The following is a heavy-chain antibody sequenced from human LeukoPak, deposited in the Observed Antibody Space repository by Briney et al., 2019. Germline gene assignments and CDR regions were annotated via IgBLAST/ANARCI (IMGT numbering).Heavy chain of an antibody. J-gene: IGHJ4*02. CDR1: GYTFTSYG. CDR2: ISAYNGNT. V-gene: IGHV1-18*01. CDR3: ARDYSDSGGYYYGGPDFDY. D-gene: IGHD3-22*01. Sequence: GASVKVSCKASGYTFTSYGISWVRQAPGQGLEWMGWISAYNGNTNYAQKLQGRVTMTTDTSTSTAYMELRSLRSDDTAVYYCARDYSDSGGYYYGGPDFDYWGQGTLVTVSS.